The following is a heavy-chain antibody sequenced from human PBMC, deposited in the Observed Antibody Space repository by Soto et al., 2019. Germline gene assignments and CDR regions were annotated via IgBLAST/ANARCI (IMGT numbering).Heavy chain of an antibody. CDR1: GFTFSSYA. D-gene: IGHD2-15*01. V-gene: IGHV3-23*01. CDR2: ISGSGGST. CDR3: AKSGLYCSGGSCPPSFGAFDI. Sequence: PGGSLRLSCAASGFTFSSYAMSWVRQAPGKGLEWVSAISGSGGSTYYADSVKGRFTISRDNSKNTLYLQMNSLRAEDTAVYYCAKSGLYCSGGSCPPSFGAFDIWGQGTMVTVSS. J-gene: IGHJ3*02.